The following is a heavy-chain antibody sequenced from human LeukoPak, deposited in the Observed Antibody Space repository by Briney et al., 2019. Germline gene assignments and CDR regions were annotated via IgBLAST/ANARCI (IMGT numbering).Heavy chain of an antibody. V-gene: IGHV4-59*01. Sequence: PSETLSLTCTVSGGSISSYYWSWIRQPPGKGLEWIGYIHYSGSTNYNPSLKSRVTISVDTSKNQFSLKLSSVTAADTAVYYCARGTTISVAGSQFDPWGQGTLVTVSS. CDR1: GGSISSYY. D-gene: IGHD6-19*01. CDR3: ARGTTISVAGSQFDP. J-gene: IGHJ5*02. CDR2: IHYSGST.